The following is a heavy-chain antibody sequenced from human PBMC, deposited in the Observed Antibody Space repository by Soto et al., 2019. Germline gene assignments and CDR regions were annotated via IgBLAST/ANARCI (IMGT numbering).Heavy chain of an antibody. D-gene: IGHD3-10*01. CDR3: AAPGTQASAWFDP. CDR1: GFTFSSYG. CDR2: ISYDGSNK. J-gene: IGHJ5*02. V-gene: IGHV3-30*03. Sequence: GGSLRLSCAASGFTFSSYGMHWVRQAPGKGLEWVAVISYDGSNKYYADSVKGRFTISRDNSKNTLYLQMNSLRAEDTAVYYCAAPGTQASAWFDPWGPGTLVTVFS.